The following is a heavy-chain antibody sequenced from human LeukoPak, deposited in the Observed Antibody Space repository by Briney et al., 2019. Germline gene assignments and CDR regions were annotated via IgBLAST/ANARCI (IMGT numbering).Heavy chain of an antibody. Sequence: GGSLRLSCAASGFTFSSYEMNWVRQAPGKGLEWVSYISSSGSTIYSADSVKGRFTISRDNSKNSLYLQMNSLRAEDTAVYYCARVYYDSSGYHYLDYWGQGTLVTVSS. J-gene: IGHJ4*02. CDR2: ISSSGSTI. CDR3: ARVYYDSSGYHYLDY. CDR1: GFTFSSYE. V-gene: IGHV3-48*03. D-gene: IGHD3-22*01.